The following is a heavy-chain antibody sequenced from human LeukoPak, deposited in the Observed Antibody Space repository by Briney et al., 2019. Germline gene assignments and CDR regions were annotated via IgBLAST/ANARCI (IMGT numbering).Heavy chain of an antibody. CDR3: ARDFADTITVTGDVYYMDV. Sequence: TSETLSLTCTVSGGSISSGDYYWSWTRQPPGKGREWIGYIYDSETTYYNPSLKSRVTISIDTSKNQFSLKLNSVTAVDTAVYYCARDFADTITVTGDVYYMDVWGKGTTVTVSS. J-gene: IGHJ6*03. CDR2: IYDSETT. CDR1: GGSISSGDYY. D-gene: IGHD5-24*01. V-gene: IGHV4-30-4*08.